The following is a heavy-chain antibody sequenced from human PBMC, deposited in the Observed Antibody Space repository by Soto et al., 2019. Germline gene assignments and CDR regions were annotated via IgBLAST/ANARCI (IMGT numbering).Heavy chain of an antibody. V-gene: IGHV1-69*13. J-gene: IGHJ5*02. CDR3: ARFGGNWGWFDP. D-gene: IGHD7-27*01. CDR2: IIPIFGTA. Sequence: ASVKVSCKASGGTFSSYAISWVRQAPGQGLEWMGGIIPIFGTANYAQKFQGRVTITADESTSTAYMELSSLRSEDTAVYYCARFGGNWGWFDPWGQGTLVTVSS. CDR1: GGTFSSYA.